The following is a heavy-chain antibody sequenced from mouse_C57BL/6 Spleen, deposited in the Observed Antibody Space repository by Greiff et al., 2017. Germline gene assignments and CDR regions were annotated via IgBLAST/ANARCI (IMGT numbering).Heavy chain of an antibody. D-gene: IGHD1-1*01. CDR3: ARLGRSGLSWYFDV. CDR1: GYAFSSSW. CDR2: IYPGDGDT. J-gene: IGHJ1*03. V-gene: IGHV1-82*01. Sequence: VQLQQSGPELVKPGASVKISCKASGYAFSSSWMNWVKQRPGKGLEWIGRIYPGDGDTNYNVKFKGKATLTADKSSSTAYMQLSSLTSEDSAVFFCARLGRSGLSWYFDVWGTGTTVTVSS.